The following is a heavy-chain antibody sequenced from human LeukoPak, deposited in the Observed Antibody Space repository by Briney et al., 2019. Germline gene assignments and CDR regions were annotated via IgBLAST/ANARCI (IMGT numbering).Heavy chain of an antibody. CDR3: ARDLGELELYYFDY. CDR1: GFAFSSYA. D-gene: IGHD1-26*01. V-gene: IGHV3-30*04. Sequence: GGSLRLSCAASGFAFSSYAMHWVRQAPGKGLEWVAVISYDGSNKYYADSVKGRFTISRDNAKNSLYLQMNSLRDEDTAVYYCARDLGELELYYFDYWGQGTLVTVSS. J-gene: IGHJ4*02. CDR2: ISYDGSNK.